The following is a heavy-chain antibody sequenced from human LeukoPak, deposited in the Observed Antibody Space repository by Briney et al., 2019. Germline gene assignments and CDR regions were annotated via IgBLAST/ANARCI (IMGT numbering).Heavy chain of an antibody. CDR1: GYTFTDYF. CDR2: INPNSGGT. Sequence: ASVKVSCKASGYTFTDYFMHWVRQAPGQGLEWMGWINPNSGGTHYAQKFQGRVTMTGDTSISTAYMELSRLRSDDTAVYYCARDPGYSSPRGDYWGQGTLVTVSS. J-gene: IGHJ4*02. D-gene: IGHD5-18*01. V-gene: IGHV1-2*02. CDR3: ARDPGYSSPRGDY.